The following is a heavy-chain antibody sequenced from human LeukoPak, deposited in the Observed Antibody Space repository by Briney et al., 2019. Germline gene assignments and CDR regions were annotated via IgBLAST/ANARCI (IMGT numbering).Heavy chain of an antibody. CDR2: IIPIFGTA. D-gene: IGHD3-22*01. Sequence: SVKVSCKASGGTFSSYAISWARQAPGQGLEWMGGIIPIFGTANYAQKFQGRVTITTDESTSTAYMELSSLRSEDTAVYYCARAEYYDSSGYLGYYYYYMDVWSKGTTVTVSS. J-gene: IGHJ6*03. CDR3: ARAEYYDSSGYLGYYYYYMDV. V-gene: IGHV1-69*05. CDR1: GGTFSSYA.